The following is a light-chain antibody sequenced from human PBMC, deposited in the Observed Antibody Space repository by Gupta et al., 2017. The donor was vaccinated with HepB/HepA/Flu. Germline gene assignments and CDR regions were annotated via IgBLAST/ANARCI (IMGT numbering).Light chain of an antibody. CDR1: QSLLHSNGYTF. Sequence: DIVMTQSPLSLPVTPGEPASISCRSSQSLLHSNGYTFLDWYLQRPGQSPQLLIYLGSNRASGVPDRFSGSGSGTDFTLTISRVEAEDVGVHYCMQALRAPWTFGQGTKVEIK. CDR3: MQALRAPWT. CDR2: LGS. V-gene: IGKV2-28*01. J-gene: IGKJ1*01.